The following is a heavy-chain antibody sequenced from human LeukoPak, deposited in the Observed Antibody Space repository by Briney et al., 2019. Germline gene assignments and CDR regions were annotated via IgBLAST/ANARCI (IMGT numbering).Heavy chain of an antibody. D-gene: IGHD2-2*02. CDR3: ARTSVAAAISPYYFDY. Sequence: GGSLRLSCAASGFTVSSNYMSWVRQAPGKGLEWVSFISSSSNYRYYADSVKGRFTISRDNAKNSLYLQMASLRAEDTAVYYCARTSVAAAISPYYFDYWGQGTLVTVSS. CDR2: ISSSSNYR. J-gene: IGHJ4*02. V-gene: IGHV3-21*01. CDR1: GFTVSSNY.